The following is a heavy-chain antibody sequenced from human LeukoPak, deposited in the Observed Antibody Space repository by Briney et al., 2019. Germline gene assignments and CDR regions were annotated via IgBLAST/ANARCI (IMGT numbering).Heavy chain of an antibody. CDR1: GFTFSSYS. D-gene: IGHD1-26*01. Sequence: GGSLRLSCAASGFTFSSYSMNWVRQAPGKGLEWVSSISSSSSYIYYADSVKGRFTISRDNAKNSLYLQMNSLRAEDTAVYYCTRHRGGSYYGDYWGQGTLVTVSS. CDR2: ISSSSSYI. J-gene: IGHJ4*02. V-gene: IGHV3-21*01. CDR3: TRHRGGSYYGDY.